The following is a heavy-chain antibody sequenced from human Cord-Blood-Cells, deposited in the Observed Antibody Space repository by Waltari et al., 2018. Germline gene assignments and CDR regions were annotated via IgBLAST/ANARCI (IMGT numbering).Heavy chain of an antibody. CDR1: GGTYSSYA. Sequence: QVQLVQSGAEVKTPGSSVKVSCKASGGTYSSYAISWVRQAPGQGLEWMGGIIPIFGTANYAQKFQGRVTITADESTSTAYMELSSLRSEDTAVYYCARVVPAAIYYYYYYMDVWGKGTTVTVSS. V-gene: IGHV1-69*01. J-gene: IGHJ6*03. CDR2: IIPIFGTA. D-gene: IGHD2-2*02. CDR3: ARVVPAAIYYYYYYMDV.